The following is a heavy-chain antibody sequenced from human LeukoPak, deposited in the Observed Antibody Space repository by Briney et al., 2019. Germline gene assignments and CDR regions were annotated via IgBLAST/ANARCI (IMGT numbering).Heavy chain of an antibody. CDR2: INPSGGST. V-gene: IGHV1-46*01. Sequence: ASVKVSCKASGYTFTSYYMHWVRQAPGQGLEWMGIINPSGGSTSYAQKFQGRVTMTRDTSTSTVYVELSSLRSEDTAVYYCARDVYYDSSGYPSGPWGQGTLVTVSS. J-gene: IGHJ5*02. CDR1: GYTFTSYY. D-gene: IGHD3-22*01. CDR3: ARDVYYDSSGYPSGP.